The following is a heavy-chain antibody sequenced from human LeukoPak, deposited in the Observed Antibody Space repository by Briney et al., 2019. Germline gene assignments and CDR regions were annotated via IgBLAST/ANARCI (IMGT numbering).Heavy chain of an antibody. V-gene: IGHV3-30-3*01. CDR3: AKDSFIVGATPFDY. Sequence: GGSLRLSCAASGFTFSSYAMHWVRQAPGKGLEWVAVISYDGSNKYYADSVKGRFTISRDNSKNTLYLQMNSLRAEDTAVYYCAKDSFIVGATPFDYWGQGTLVTVSS. D-gene: IGHD1-26*01. J-gene: IGHJ4*02. CDR1: GFTFSSYA. CDR2: ISYDGSNK.